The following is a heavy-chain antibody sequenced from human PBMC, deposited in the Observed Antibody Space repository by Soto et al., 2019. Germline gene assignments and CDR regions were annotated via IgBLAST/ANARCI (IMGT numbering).Heavy chain of an antibody. CDR2: LSGSGATT. D-gene: IGHD2-2*01. V-gene: IGHV3-23*01. CDR3: AKPPESSSTFYYYGLDV. J-gene: IGHJ6*02. Sequence: PGGSLRLSFAASGFAFSSYAMTWVRQAPGKGLEWVSALSGSGATTYYADSVKGRFTISRDNSKNTLSLEMNSLRAEDTAVYYCAKPPESSSTFYYYGLDVWGQGTTVTVSS. CDR1: GFAFSSYA.